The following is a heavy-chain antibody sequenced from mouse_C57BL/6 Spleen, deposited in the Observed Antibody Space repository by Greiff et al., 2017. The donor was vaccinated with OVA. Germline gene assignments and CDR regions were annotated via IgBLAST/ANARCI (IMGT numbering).Heavy chain of an antibody. CDR3: ARGGVVGHYFDY. Sequence: VKLQQPGTELVKPGASVKLSCKASGYTFTSYWMHWVKQRPGQGLEWIGNINPSNGGTNYNEKFKSKATLTVDKSSSTAYMQLSSLTSEDSAVYYCARGGVVGHYFDYWGQGTTLTVSS. CDR2: INPSNGGT. V-gene: IGHV1-53*01. D-gene: IGHD1-1*01. CDR1: GYTFTSYW. J-gene: IGHJ2*01.